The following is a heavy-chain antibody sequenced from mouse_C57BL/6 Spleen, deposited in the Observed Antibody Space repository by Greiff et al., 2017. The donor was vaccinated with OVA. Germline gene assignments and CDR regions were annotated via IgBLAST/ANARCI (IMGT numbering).Heavy chain of an antibody. CDR3: AGLIYLDY. V-gene: IGHV1-64*01. J-gene: IGHJ2*01. Sequence: QVQLQQSGAELVKPGASVKLSCTASGFNIKDYYMHWVKQRPGQGLEWIGMIHPNSGSTNYNEKFKSKATLTVDKSSSTAYMQLSSLTSEDSAVYYCAGLIYLDYWGQGTTLTVSS. CDR1: GFNIKDYY. CDR2: IHPNSGST.